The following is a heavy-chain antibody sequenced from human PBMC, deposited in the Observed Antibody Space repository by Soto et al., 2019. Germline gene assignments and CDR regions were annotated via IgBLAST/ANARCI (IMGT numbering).Heavy chain of an antibody. Sequence: PSETLSLTCTVSGGSISSYYWSWIRQPPGKGLEWIGYIYYSGSTNYNPSLKSRVTISVDTSKNQFSLKLSSVTAADTAVYYCARVTSGYDSPYYYMDVWGKGTTVTVSS. V-gene: IGHV4-59*01. CDR2: IYYSGST. CDR1: GGSISSYY. D-gene: IGHD5-12*01. CDR3: ARVTSGYDSPYYYMDV. J-gene: IGHJ6*03.